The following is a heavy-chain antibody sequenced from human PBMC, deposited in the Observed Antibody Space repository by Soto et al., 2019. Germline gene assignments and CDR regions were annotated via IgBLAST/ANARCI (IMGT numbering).Heavy chain of an antibody. CDR2: IDPSDSYT. CDR1: GYSFTSYW. Sequence: GESLKISCKGSGYSFTSYWISWVRQMPGKGLEWMGRIDPSDSYTNYSPSFQGHVTISADKSISTAYLQWSSLKASDTAMYYCARHPGMLRHHYYCDVMSVCGQGTTVTVS. J-gene: IGHJ6*02. D-gene: IGHD5-12*01. V-gene: IGHV5-10-1*01. CDR3: ARHPGMLRHHYYCDVMSV.